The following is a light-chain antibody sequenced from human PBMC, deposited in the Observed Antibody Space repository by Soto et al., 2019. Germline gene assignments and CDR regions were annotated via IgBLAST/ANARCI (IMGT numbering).Light chain of an antibody. Sequence: EIVMTQSPATLSVSPGERATLSCRASQGIGDTLDWYQQKPGQTPRLLIYDTSTRATGVPARFSGSRSGAEFTLTINSLQSEDFGVYYCQRYNNWPLTFGGGTKVEVK. CDR1: QGIGDT. CDR2: DTS. CDR3: QRYNNWPLT. J-gene: IGKJ4*01. V-gene: IGKV3-15*01.